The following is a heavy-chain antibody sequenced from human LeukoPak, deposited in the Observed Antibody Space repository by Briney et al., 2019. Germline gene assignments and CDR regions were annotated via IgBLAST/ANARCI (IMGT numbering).Heavy chain of an antibody. Sequence: GRSLRLSCAASGFTFSSYAMHWVRQAPGKGLEWVAVISYDGSNKYYADSVKGRFTISRDNSKNTLYLQMNSLRAEDTAVYYCAKGSRYYYDSSGYSGYYFDYWGQGTLVTVSS. CDR1: GFTFSSYA. D-gene: IGHD3-22*01. CDR2: ISYDGSNK. J-gene: IGHJ4*02. V-gene: IGHV3-30-3*01. CDR3: AKGSRYYYDSSGYSGYYFDY.